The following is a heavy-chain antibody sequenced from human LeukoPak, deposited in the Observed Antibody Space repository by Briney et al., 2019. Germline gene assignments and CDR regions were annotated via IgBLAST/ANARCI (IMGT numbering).Heavy chain of an antibody. D-gene: IGHD6-19*01. CDR2: ISGSGGST. J-gene: IGHJ6*02. CDR3: AKRRFLGIAVAGPMDV. Sequence: GGSLRLSCAASGLTFSSYAMSWVRQAPGKGLEWVSAISGSGGSTYYADSVKGRFTISRDNSKNTLYLQMNSLRAEDTAVYYCAKRRFLGIAVAGPMDVWGQGTTVTVSS. V-gene: IGHV3-23*01. CDR1: GLTFSSYA.